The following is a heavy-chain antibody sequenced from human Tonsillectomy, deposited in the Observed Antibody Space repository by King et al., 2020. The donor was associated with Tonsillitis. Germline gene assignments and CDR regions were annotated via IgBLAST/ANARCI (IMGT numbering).Heavy chain of an antibody. CDR3: ARHSIGQQLSNFDS. V-gene: IGHV4-39*01. Sequence: QLQESGPGLVKPSETLSLTCIVSGVSISSSGYYWGWIRQPPGKGLEWIGSIYYSGNTYYNPSLKTRFTISVDTSKNQFSLNLSSVTAADTAVYYCARHSIGQQLSNFDSWGQGTLVTVSS. J-gene: IGHJ4*02. D-gene: IGHD6-13*01. CDR1: GVSISSSGYY. CDR2: IYYSGNT.